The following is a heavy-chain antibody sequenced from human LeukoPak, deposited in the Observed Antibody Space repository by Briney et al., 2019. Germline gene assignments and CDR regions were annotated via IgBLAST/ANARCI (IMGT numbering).Heavy chain of an antibody. CDR3: AKDAWRYDYVWGSYRSYYFDY. D-gene: IGHD3-16*02. J-gene: IGHJ4*02. CDR2: ISYDGSNK. CDR1: GFTFSSYG. V-gene: IGHV3-30*18. Sequence: QPGRSLRLSCAASGFTFSSYGMHWVRQAPGKGLEWVAVISYDGSNKYYADSVKGRFTISRDNSKNTLYLQMNSLRAEDTAVYYCAKDAWRYDYVWGSYRSYYFDYWGQGTLVTVSS.